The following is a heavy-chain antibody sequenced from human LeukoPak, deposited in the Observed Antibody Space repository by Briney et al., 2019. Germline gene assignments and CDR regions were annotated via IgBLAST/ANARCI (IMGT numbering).Heavy chain of an antibody. CDR3: ARRTYCGGDCYSPIYYYMDV. Sequence: GGSLRLSCAASGFTFSDYYMSWIRQAPGKGLEWVSYISSSGTTKYYADSVKGRFTISRDNAKNSLYLQMNSLRAEDTAVYYCARRTYCGGDCYSPIYYYMDVWGKGTTVTISS. J-gene: IGHJ6*03. CDR1: GFTFSDYY. D-gene: IGHD2-21*02. CDR2: ISSSGTTK. V-gene: IGHV3-11*01.